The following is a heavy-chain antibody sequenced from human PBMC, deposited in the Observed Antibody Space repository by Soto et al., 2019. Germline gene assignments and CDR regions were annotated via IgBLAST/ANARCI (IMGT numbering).Heavy chain of an antibody. D-gene: IGHD3-22*01. Sequence: QVQLVQSGAEVKKPGASVKVSCKASGYTFTSYGISWVRQAPGQGLEWMGSISAFNGNTYYAQKLQGRVTMTTDTSTSTDYMELRSLRSDDTAVYYCARNYDRSGIGRPFSIWGHGTLVTVSS. CDR1: GYTFTSYG. CDR3: ARNYDRSGIGRPFSI. CDR2: ISAFNGNT. J-gene: IGHJ4*01. V-gene: IGHV1-18*01.